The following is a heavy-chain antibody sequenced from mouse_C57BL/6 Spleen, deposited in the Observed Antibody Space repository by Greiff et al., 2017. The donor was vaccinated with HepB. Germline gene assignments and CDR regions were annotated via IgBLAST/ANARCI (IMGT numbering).Heavy chain of an antibody. V-gene: IGHV5-4*01. J-gene: IGHJ4*01. CDR2: ISDGGSYT. D-gene: IGHD2-2*01. Sequence: EVKLVESGGGLVKPGGSLKLSCAASGFTFSSYAMSWVRQTPEKRLEWVATISDGGSYTYYPDNVKGRFTISRDNAKNNLYLQMSHLKSEDTAMYYCAREWGMVTGAMDYWGQGTSVTVSS. CDR1: GFTFSSYA. CDR3: AREWGMVTGAMDY.